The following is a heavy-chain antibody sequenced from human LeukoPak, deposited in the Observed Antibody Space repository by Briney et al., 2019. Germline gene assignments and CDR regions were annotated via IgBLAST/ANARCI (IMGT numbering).Heavy chain of an antibody. Sequence: SETLSLTCTVSGGSISSSSYYWGWIRQPPGKGLEWIGSIYYSGSTYYNPSLKSRVTISVDTSKNQFSLKLSSVTAADTAVYYCARDSLMGATSLDYWGQGTLVTVSS. CDR3: ARDSLMGATSLDY. D-gene: IGHD1-26*01. V-gene: IGHV4-39*01. J-gene: IGHJ4*02. CDR2: IYYSGST. CDR1: GGSISSSSYY.